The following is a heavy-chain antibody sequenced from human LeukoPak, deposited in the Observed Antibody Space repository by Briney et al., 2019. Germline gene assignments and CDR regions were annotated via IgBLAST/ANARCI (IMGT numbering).Heavy chain of an antibody. V-gene: IGHV1-69*05. J-gene: IGHJ3*02. D-gene: IGHD6-13*01. CDR1: GGTFSNYA. CDR2: IIPILGTS. Sequence: ASVKVSSKTSGGTFSNYAISWVRQAPGQGLEWVGGIIPILGTSNSAEKFQGRLTVTTDEFTGTAYMELSTLRSEDTAVYYCATDLADATYGFDIWGQGTMVTVSS. CDR3: ATDLADATYGFDI.